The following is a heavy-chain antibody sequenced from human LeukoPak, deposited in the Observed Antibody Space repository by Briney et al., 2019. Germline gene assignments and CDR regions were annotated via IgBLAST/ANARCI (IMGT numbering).Heavy chain of an antibody. CDR1: GGSISGYC. Sequence: PSETLSLTCTVSGGSISGYCWDWIRQPPGKGLEWIGYVCHTGSTNSNPSLKSRVTLSVDTSKNQFSLRLTSVTAADTAVYYCARHPELYFFDYWGQGTLVTVSS. CDR2: VCHTGST. D-gene: IGHD3-10*01. J-gene: IGHJ4*02. CDR3: ARHPELYFFDY. V-gene: IGHV4-59*08.